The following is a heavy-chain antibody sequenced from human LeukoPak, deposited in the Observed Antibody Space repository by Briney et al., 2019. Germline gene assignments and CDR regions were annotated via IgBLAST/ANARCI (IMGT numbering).Heavy chain of an antibody. CDR2: IYTTGTT. V-gene: IGHV4-4*09. CDR1: GGSITSYY. J-gene: IGHJ5*01. D-gene: IGHD2-15*01. CDR3: AKKKWGAGYYDS. Sequence: SETLSLTCNVSGGSITSYYWTWIRQPPGKGLEWLGYIYTTGTTRYNPSLKSRVTISVDTSKNQLSLKLTSVTAADTAVYFCAKKKWGAGYYDSWGQGALVIVSS.